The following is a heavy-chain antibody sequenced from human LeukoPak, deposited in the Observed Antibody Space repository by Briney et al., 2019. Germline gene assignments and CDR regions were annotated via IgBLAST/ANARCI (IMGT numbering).Heavy chain of an antibody. CDR3: ARVDLLTGHYFFDY. CDR1: GYTFSNYG. V-gene: IGHV1-18*01. J-gene: IGHJ4*02. D-gene: IGHD3-9*01. CDR2: IRGDNGNT. Sequence: GASVKVSCKASGYTFSNYGISWVRQAPGQGLEWVGWIRGDNGNTNYAQKLQGRVTMTTDTSTSTAYMELRSLGSDETAVYYCARVDLLTGHYFFDYWGQGTLVTVSS.